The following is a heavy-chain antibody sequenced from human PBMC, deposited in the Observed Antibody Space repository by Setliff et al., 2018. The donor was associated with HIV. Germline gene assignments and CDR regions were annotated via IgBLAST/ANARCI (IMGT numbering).Heavy chain of an antibody. Sequence: ASVKVSCKASGGTFSSYTINWVRLAPGQGLEWMGWINPNTGATHYAQKFQGRVTLTRDTSTSTVYMKLSSLRSEDTAVYYCARDLVLGLGTIDYWGQGTLVTVSS. J-gene: IGHJ4*02. D-gene: IGHD3-16*01. CDR3: ARDLVLGLGTIDY. V-gene: IGHV1-2*02. CDR1: GGTFSSYT. CDR2: INPNTGAT.